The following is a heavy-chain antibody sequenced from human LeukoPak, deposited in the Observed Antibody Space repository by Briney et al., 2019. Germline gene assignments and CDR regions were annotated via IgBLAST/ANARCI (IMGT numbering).Heavy chain of an antibody. V-gene: IGHV4-39*07. Sequence: PSETLSLTCTVSGGSISSSSYYWGWIRQPPGKGLEWIGSIYYSGSTYYNPSLKSRVTISVDTSKNQFSLKLSSVTAADTAVYYCARVEGIAVAGTFLRYWGQGTLVTVSS. J-gene: IGHJ4*02. CDR2: IYYSGST. CDR1: GGSISSSSYY. D-gene: IGHD6-19*01. CDR3: ARVEGIAVAGTFLRY.